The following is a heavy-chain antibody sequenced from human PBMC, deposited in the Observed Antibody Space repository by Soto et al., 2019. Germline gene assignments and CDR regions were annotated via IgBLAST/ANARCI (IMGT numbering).Heavy chain of an antibody. CDR1: GFTFSSYA. V-gene: IGHV3-23*01. J-gene: IGHJ4*02. CDR3: ANDREYRDFFDY. CDR2: ISGSGGST. Sequence: GGSLRLSCVASGFTFSSYAMSWVRQAPGKGLEWVSAISGSGGSTYYAESVKGRFTISRDNSKNTLYLQMNSLRAEDTAVYYCANDREYRDFFDYWGQRTLVTVSS. D-gene: IGHD2-2*01.